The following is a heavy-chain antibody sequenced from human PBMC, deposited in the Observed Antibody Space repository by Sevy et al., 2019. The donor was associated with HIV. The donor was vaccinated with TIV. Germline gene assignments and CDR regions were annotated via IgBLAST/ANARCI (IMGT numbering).Heavy chain of an antibody. J-gene: IGHJ4*02. CDR1: GASISSSGYY. CDR3: AGPTLTYSSGWSYYDS. V-gene: IGHV4-39*01. D-gene: IGHD6-19*01. Sequence: SETLSLTCTVSGASISSSGYYWGWIRQPPGKGLEWIASINYRGSTFYNPSLKSRVTISSDTSKNQFSLKLNSVTAADTAIYYCAGPTLTYSSGWSYYDSWGQGTVVTVSS. CDR2: INYRGST.